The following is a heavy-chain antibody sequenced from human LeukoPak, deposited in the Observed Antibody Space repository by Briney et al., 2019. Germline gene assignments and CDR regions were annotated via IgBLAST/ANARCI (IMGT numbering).Heavy chain of an antibody. V-gene: IGHV3-21*01. CDR2: ISSSSSYI. J-gene: IGHJ4*02. CDR1: GFTLSSYS. Sequence: PGGPLRLSCAASGFTLSSYSMNWVRQAPGKGLEWVSSISSSSSYIYYADSVKGRFTISRDNAKNSLYLQMNSLRAEDTAVYYCARGADIAVAGCFDYWGQGTLVTVSS. D-gene: IGHD6-19*01. CDR3: ARGADIAVAGCFDY.